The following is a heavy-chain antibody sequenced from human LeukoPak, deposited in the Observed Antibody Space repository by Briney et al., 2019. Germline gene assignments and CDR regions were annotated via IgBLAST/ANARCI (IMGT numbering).Heavy chain of an antibody. V-gene: IGHV1-46*01. D-gene: IGHD5-12*01. CDR2: INPSGGST. Sequence: ASVKVSCKASGYTFTRFGISWVRQAPGQGLEWMGMINPSGGSTIYAQKFQGRVTMTRDTSTNTVYMELRSLRSEDTAVYYCARRRLATSYFDYWGQGTLVTVSS. CDR3: ARRRLATSYFDY. J-gene: IGHJ4*02. CDR1: GYTFTRFG.